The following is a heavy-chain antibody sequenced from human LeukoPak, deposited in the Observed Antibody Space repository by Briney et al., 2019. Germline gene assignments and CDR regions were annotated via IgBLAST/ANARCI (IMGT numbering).Heavy chain of an antibody. J-gene: IGHJ4*02. V-gene: IGHV3-53*01. CDR3: ARGYLREPFDS. CDR1: GFTVSTNY. CDR2: VYSGGST. Sequence: GGSLRLSCAAFGFTVSTNYMGWARQAPGKGLEWVSVVYSGGSTHYADSVKGRFTISRDNSKNTLYLQMNRLRGEDTAVYYCARGYLREPFDSWGQGTLVIVSS. D-gene: IGHD1-14*01.